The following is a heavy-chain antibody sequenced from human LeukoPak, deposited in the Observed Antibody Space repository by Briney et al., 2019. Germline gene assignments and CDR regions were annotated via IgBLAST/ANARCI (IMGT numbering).Heavy chain of an antibody. V-gene: IGHV3-48*03. CDR3: ARAYRQNYYYYYMDV. CDR2: ISSSGSTI. J-gene: IGHJ6*03. D-gene: IGHD4-11*01. Sequence: GSLRLSCAASGFTFSSYEMNWVRQAPGKGLEWVSYISSSGSTIYYADSVKGRFTISRDNAKNSLYLQMNSLRAEDTAVYYCARAYRQNYYYYYMDVWGKGTTVTVSS. CDR1: GFTFSSYE.